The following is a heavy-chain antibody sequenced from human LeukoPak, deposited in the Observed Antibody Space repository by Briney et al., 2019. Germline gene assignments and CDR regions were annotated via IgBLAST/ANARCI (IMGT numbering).Heavy chain of an antibody. Sequence: GGSLRLSCAASGFTFSSYAMSWVRQAPGKGLEWVSTISGSGGSTYYADSVKGRFTISRDNSKNTLYLQMNSLRAEDTTVYYCAKDLGSVVTPPSLDYWGQGTLVTVSS. CDR1: GFTFSSYA. CDR3: AKDLGSVVTPPSLDY. J-gene: IGHJ4*02. V-gene: IGHV3-23*01. CDR2: ISGSGGST. D-gene: IGHD4-23*01.